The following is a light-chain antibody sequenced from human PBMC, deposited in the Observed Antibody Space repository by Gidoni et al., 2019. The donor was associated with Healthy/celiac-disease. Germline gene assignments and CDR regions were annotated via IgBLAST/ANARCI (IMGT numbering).Light chain of an antibody. CDR3: QAWDSSTAS. V-gene: IGLV3-1*01. Sequence: SYELTQPPSVSVSPGQTASITCSGDKLGDKYACWYSKRPSGIPERFSGSNSGNTATLTISGTQAMDEADDYCQAWDSSTASFGTGTKVTVL. J-gene: IGLJ1*01. CDR1: KLGDKY.